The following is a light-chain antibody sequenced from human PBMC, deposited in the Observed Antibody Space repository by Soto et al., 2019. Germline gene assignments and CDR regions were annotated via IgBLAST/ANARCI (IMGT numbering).Light chain of an antibody. CDR2: GAS. CDR3: QQYGYSPLT. CDR1: QRVSSGY. Sequence: EIVLTQSPGTLSLSAGESATLSCRASQRVSSGYLAWYQQKPGQAPRLLIYGASSRATGIPDRFIGSGSGTDFTLTIGRREPEDVALYYCQQYGYSPLTFGGGTKVEIK. V-gene: IGKV3-20*01. J-gene: IGKJ4*01.